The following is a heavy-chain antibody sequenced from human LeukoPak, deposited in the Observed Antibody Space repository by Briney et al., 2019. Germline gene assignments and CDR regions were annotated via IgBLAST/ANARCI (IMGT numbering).Heavy chain of an antibody. CDR3: ARADLYCSSSGCARRAFDI. D-gene: IGHD3-22*01. J-gene: IGHJ3*02. V-gene: IGHV3-21*01. CDR1: GFTFSSYS. CDR2: ISSSSSYI. Sequence: GGSLRLSCAASGFTFSSYSMNWVRQAPGKGLEWVSSISSSSSYIYYADSVKGRFTISRDNAKNSLYLHMNSLRAEDTAVYYCARADLYCSSSGCARRAFDIWGQGTMVTVSS.